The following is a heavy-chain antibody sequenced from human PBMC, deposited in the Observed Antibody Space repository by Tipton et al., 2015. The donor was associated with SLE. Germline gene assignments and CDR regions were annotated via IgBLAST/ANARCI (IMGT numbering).Heavy chain of an antibody. CDR2: INHSGST. J-gene: IGHJ3*02. V-gene: IGHV4-34*01. CDR1: GASVRSTSYH. CDR3: AGVSRDAFEI. D-gene: IGHD5/OR15-5a*01. Sequence: TLSLTCFVSGASVRSTSYHWSWIRQPPGKGLEWIGEINHSGSTNYNPSLKSRVTISVDTSKNQFSLKLSSVTAADTAVYYCAGVSRDAFEIWGQGTMVTVSS.